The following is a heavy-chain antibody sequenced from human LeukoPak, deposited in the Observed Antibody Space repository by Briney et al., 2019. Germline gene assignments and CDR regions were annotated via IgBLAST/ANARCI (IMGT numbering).Heavy chain of an antibody. CDR2: ISGSGGST. CDR1: GFTFSSYA. J-gene: IGHJ4*02. V-gene: IGHV3-23*01. Sequence: GGSLRLSCATSGFTFSSYAMSWVRQAPGKGLEWVSGISGSGGSTYNADSVKGRFTISRDNSKNTLYLQMNSLRAEDTAVYYCATHTPQYSNYPLDYWGQGTLVTVSS. D-gene: IGHD4-11*01. CDR3: ATHTPQYSNYPLDY.